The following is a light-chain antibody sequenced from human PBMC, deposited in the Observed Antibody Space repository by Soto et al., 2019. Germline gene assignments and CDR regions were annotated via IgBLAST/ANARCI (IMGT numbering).Light chain of an antibody. V-gene: IGLV2-14*01. CDR3: SSFRSSSTLPYV. Sequence: QSALTQPASVSGSPGQSITISCTGTSSDVGGYDYVSWYQQYPGKAPKLIIYEVSNRPSGVSNRFSGSKSGNTASLTISGLRAEDETDYYCSSFRSSSTLPYVFGTGTQLTVL. CDR1: SSDVGGYDY. J-gene: IGLJ1*01. CDR2: EVS.